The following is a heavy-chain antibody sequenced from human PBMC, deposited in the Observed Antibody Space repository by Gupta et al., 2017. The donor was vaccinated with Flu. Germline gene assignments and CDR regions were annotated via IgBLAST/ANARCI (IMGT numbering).Heavy chain of an antibody. CDR1: GGSFSGYY. V-gene: IGHV4-34*01. CDR2: INHSGST. Sequence: QVQLQQWRAGLLKPSETLSLTCAVYGGSFSGYYWSWIRQPPGKGLEWIGEINHSGSTNYTPSLKSRVTISVDTSKNQFSLKVSSVTAAETAVYYCARGGPRKWRSPPYYFDYWGQGTLVTVSS. J-gene: IGHJ4*02. D-gene: IGHD2-15*01. CDR3: ARGGPRKWRSPPYYFDY.